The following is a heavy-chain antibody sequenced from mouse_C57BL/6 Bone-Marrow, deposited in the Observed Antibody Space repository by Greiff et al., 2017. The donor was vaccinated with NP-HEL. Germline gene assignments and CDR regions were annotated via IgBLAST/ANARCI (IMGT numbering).Heavy chain of an antibody. D-gene: IGHD1-1*02. Sequence: EVNLVESGGGLVQPKGSLKLSCAASGFSFNTYAMNWVRQAPGKGLEWVARIRSKSNNYATYYADSVKDRFTISRDDSESMLYLQMNNLKTEDTAMYYCVRSVLSLFAYWGQGTLVTVSA. CDR2: IRSKSNNYAT. J-gene: IGHJ3*01. CDR1: GFSFNTYA. CDR3: VRSVLSLFAY. V-gene: IGHV10-1*01.